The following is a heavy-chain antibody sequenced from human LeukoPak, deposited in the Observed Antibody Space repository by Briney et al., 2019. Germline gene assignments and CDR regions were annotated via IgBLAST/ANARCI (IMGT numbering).Heavy chain of an antibody. CDR2: IYSGGGT. D-gene: IGHD2-2*01. CDR1: GFTVSSNY. Sequence: GGSLRLSCAASGFTVSSNYMSWVRQAPGKGLEWVSVIYSGGGTYYADSVKGRFTISRDNSKNTLYLQMSSLRAEDTAVYYCARAIVVAPAAVRGFGYWGQGTLVTVSS. V-gene: IGHV3-66*01. CDR3: ARAIVVAPAAVRGFGY. J-gene: IGHJ4*02.